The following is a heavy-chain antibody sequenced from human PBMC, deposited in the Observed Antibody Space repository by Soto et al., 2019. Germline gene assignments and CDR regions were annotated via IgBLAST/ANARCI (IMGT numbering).Heavy chain of an antibody. CDR2: INHSGST. CDR1: GGSVSGSSYC. V-gene: IGHV4-39*07. Sequence: SETLSLTCTVSGGSVSGSSYCWSWERQPPGKGLEWIGEINHSGSTNYNPSLKSRVTISVDTSKNQFSLKLSSVTAADTAVYYCARGGERLYYYYGMDVWGQGTTVTVSS. CDR3: ARGGERLYYYYGMDV. D-gene: IGHD1-1*01. J-gene: IGHJ6*02.